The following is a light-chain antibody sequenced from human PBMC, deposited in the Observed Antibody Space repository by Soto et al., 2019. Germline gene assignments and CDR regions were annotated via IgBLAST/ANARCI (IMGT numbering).Light chain of an antibody. Sequence: DIQMTQSPSTLSASVGDRVTITCRASQSISNWLAWYQQKPGKAPKLLISKASTLNSGVPSRFSGSGSGTESTLTISSLQTDDVAIYYCQQYDTFSTFGQGTKVDLK. CDR1: QSISNW. CDR2: KAS. CDR3: QQYDTFST. J-gene: IGKJ1*01. V-gene: IGKV1-5*03.